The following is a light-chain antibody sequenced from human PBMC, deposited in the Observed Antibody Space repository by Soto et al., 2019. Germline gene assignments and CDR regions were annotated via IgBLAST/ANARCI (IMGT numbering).Light chain of an antibody. V-gene: IGKV3-20*01. Sequence: LSQSPGTLSLSKRESATLPCRASQSVSSNSLAWHQQKPGQAPRLLMYAASSRAAGIPDRFSGSGSGTDFTLTISRLEPEDFAVYYCQQHGSWVITFCPGTNVAIK. CDR2: AAS. J-gene: IGKJ3*01. CDR1: QSVSSNS. CDR3: QQHGSWVIT.